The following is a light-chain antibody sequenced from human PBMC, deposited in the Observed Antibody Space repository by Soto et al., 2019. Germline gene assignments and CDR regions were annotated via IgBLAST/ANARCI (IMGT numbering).Light chain of an antibody. J-gene: IGKJ4*02. CDR3: QQVNSYPLT. Sequence: EIRMTQSPSSLSGSVGDGVNIXCRASQTVSSGLAWYQQKPGKAPKPLIYEASTLKSGVPSRCSCTGSDTEFIRTISSLQPEDFATYYCQQVNSYPLTFGGGTKVDIK. V-gene: IGKV1-5*03. CDR1: QTVSSG. CDR2: EAS.